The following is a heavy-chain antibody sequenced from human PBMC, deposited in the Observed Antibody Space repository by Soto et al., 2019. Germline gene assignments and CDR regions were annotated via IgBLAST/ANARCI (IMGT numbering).Heavy chain of an antibody. CDR2: IYHSGST. V-gene: IGHV4-38-2*01. CDR1: GYSISSGYY. Sequence: PSETLSLTCAVSGYSISSGYYWGWIRQPPGKGLEWIGSIYHSGSTYYNPSLKSRVSISVDTSKNQFSLRLSSVTAADTAMYYCARRHSSSWYGLDYWGQRTLFTVSS. J-gene: IGHJ4*02. CDR3: ARRHSSSWYGLDY. D-gene: IGHD6-13*01.